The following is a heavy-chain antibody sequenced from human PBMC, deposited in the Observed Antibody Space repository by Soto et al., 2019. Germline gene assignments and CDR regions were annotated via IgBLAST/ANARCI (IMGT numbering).Heavy chain of an antibody. D-gene: IGHD5-12*01. J-gene: IGHJ6*02. Sequence: GASVKVSCKASGYTFTRSGISWVRQAPGQGLEWMGWISTYNGDTNYAQTFQGRVTMTTDTSTSTAYMELRSLRSDDTAVYYCAREGVATYYYYGMDVWGQGTPVTVSS. CDR3: AREGVATYYYYGMDV. CDR2: ISTYNGDT. V-gene: IGHV1-18*01. CDR1: GYTFTRSG.